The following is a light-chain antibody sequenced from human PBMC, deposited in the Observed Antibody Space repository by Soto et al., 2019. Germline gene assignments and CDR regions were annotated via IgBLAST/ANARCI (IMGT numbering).Light chain of an antibody. Sequence: IVMTQSPLSLTVTPGEPASLSCRSSQSLLHSNAYNYLDWYVQKPGQSPQLLIYLGSNRASGVPDRFTGSGSGTDFTLRISRVEAEDVGVYYCMQGHRPPSTFGQGTKVDIK. CDR3: MQGHRPPST. CDR2: LGS. CDR1: QSLLHSNAYNY. J-gene: IGKJ1*01. V-gene: IGKV2-28*01.